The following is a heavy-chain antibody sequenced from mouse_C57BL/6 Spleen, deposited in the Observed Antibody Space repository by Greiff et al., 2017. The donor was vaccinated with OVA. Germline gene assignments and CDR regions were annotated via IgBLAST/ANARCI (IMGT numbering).Heavy chain of an antibody. D-gene: IGHD1-1*01. Sequence: VQLQQSGPELVKPGASVTIPCKASGYTFTDYNMDWVKQSHGKSLEWIGDINPNNGGTIYNQKFKGKATLTVDKSSSTAYMELRSRTSEDTAVYYCARSGYYGSSYGYFDYWGQGTTRTVSS. CDR1: GYTFTDYN. CDR3: ARSGYYGSSYGYFDY. J-gene: IGHJ2*01. CDR2: INPNNGGT. V-gene: IGHV1-18*01.